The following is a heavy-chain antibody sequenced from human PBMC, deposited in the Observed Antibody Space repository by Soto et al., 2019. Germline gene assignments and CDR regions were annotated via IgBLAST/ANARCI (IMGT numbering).Heavy chain of an antibody. CDR3: AREKAVAGTEQPPDY. Sequence: PSETLSLTCAVYGGSFSGYYWSWIRQPPGKGLEWIGEINHSGSTNYNPSLKSRVTISVDTSKNQFSLKLSSVTAADTAVYYCAREKAVAGTEQPPDYWGQGTLVTVSS. V-gene: IGHV4-34*01. CDR1: GGSFSGYY. J-gene: IGHJ4*02. D-gene: IGHD6-19*01. CDR2: INHSGST.